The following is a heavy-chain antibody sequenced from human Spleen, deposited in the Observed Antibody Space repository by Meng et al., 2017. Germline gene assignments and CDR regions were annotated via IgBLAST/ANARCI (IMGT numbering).Heavy chain of an antibody. D-gene: IGHD4-17*01. V-gene: IGHV4-34*01. CDR3: ARGPITETHDFDS. Sequence: QGQIQQWGADLSKPSEPLSLTCAVYGGSLSGYYWSWIRQPPGRGLEWIGQIKHSGSTIYNPSLKSRVTISLDTSNNHFSLKLNSVTAADTAVYFCARGPITETHDFDSWGQGTLVTVSS. CDR1: GGSLSGYY. J-gene: IGHJ4*02. CDR2: IKHSGST.